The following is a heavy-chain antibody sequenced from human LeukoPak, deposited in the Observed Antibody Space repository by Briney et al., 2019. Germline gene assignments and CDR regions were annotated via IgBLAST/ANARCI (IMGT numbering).Heavy chain of an antibody. V-gene: IGHV3-23*01. CDR3: ARNTVLYSTTFDY. CDR2: ISGSGGST. D-gene: IGHD4-11*01. J-gene: IGHJ4*02. Sequence: GGSLRLSCAASGFTFSSYAMRWVRQAPGKGLEWVSAISGSGGSTYYADSVKGRFTISRDNSKNTLYLQMNSLRAEDTAVYYCARNTVLYSTTFDYWGQGTLVTVSS. CDR1: GFTFSSYA.